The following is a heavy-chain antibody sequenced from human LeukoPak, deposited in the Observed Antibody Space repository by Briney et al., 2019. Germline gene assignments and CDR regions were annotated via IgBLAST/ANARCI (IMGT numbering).Heavy chain of an antibody. CDR1: GFTFSSYA. Sequence: GGSLRLSCAASGFTFSSYAMHWVRQAPGKGLEWVAVISYDGSNKYYADSVKGRFTISRNNSKNTLYLQMNSLRAEDTAVYYCARDSIVGATWGQGTLVTVSS. J-gene: IGHJ4*02. D-gene: IGHD1-26*01. CDR3: ARDSIVGAT. V-gene: IGHV3-30-3*01. CDR2: ISYDGSNK.